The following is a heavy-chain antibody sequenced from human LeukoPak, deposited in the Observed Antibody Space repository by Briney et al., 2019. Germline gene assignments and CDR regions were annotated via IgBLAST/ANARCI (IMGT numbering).Heavy chain of an antibody. D-gene: IGHD3-16*02. CDR2: MNPNSDNT. CDR1: GYTFTSYD. V-gene: IGHV1-8*01. Sequence: ASVKVSCKASGYTFTSYDINWVRQATGQGLEWMGWMNPNSDNTGYAQKFQGRVTMTRNTSISTAYMELSSRRSEDTAVYYCARGGEVMITFGGVIVEDYWGQGTLVTVSS. CDR3: ARGGEVMITFGGVIVEDY. J-gene: IGHJ4*02.